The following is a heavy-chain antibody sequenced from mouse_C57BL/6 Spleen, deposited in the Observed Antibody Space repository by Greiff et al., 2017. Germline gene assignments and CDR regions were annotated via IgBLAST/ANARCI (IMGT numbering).Heavy chain of an antibody. V-gene: IGHV1-15*01. J-gene: IGHJ2*01. Sequence: VKLVESGAELVRPGASVTLSCKASGYTFTDYEMHWVKQTPVHGLEWIGAIDPETGGTAYNQKFKGKAILTADKSSSTAYMELRSLTSEDSAVYYCTRPFNYWGQGTTLTVSS. CDR2: IDPETGGT. CDR3: TRPFNY. CDR1: GYTFTDYE.